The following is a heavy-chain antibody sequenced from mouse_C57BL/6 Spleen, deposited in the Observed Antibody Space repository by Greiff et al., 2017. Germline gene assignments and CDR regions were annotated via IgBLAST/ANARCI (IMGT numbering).Heavy chain of an antibody. CDR1: GYAFSSSW. Sequence: VQLQQSGPELVKPGASVKISCKASGYAFSSSWMNWVKQRPGQGLEWIGQIYPCDGDTNYNGKFKGKATLTADKSSSTAYMQLSSLTSEDSAVYFCAREGLGRGFAYWGQGTLVTVSA. V-gene: IGHV1-82*01. CDR2: IYPCDGDT. J-gene: IGHJ3*01. D-gene: IGHD2-4*01. CDR3: AREGLGRGFAY.